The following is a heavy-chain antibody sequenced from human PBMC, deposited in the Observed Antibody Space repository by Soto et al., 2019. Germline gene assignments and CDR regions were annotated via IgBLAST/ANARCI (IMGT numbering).Heavy chain of an antibody. Sequence: PGGSLRLSCETFGFTFSSYGMHWVRQAPGKGLEWVAVIRYDGSNKYYADSVRGRFTISRDNSKSALYLQMNSLRAEDTAVYYCARDQYYDSSGSPDYWGQGTLVTVSS. CDR3: ARDQYYDSSGSPDY. J-gene: IGHJ4*02. V-gene: IGHV3-33*01. CDR2: IRYDGSNK. D-gene: IGHD3-22*01. CDR1: GFTFSSYG.